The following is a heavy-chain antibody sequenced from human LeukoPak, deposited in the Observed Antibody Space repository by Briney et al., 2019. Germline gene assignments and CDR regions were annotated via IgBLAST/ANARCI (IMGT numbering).Heavy chain of an antibody. D-gene: IGHD2-21*02. CDR2: ISSSSNTI. J-gene: IGHJ4*02. CDR1: GFTFSSYS. V-gene: IGHV3-48*02. CDR3: ARAVTVVTRGGLVFDY. Sequence: GGSLRLSCAASGFTFSSYSMNWVRQAPGKGLEWVSYISSSSNTIYYADSVKGRFTISRDNAKNSLFLQMNSLRDEDKSVYYCARAVTVVTRGGLVFDYWGQGTLVTVSS.